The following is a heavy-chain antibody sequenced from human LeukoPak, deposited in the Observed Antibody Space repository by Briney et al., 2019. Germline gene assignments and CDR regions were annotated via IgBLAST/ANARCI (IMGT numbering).Heavy chain of an antibody. CDR1: GGSISSGGFY. V-gene: IGHV4-31*03. CDR3: ARAGSGWSFDN. D-gene: IGHD6-19*01. J-gene: IGHJ4*02. Sequence: PSQSLSLTCTVSGGSISSGGFYWSWIRQHPGKGLEWIGYIFYSGSTYYNPSLRSRVTLSVDTPKNQFSLKLSSVTAADTAVYYCARAGSGWSFDNSGQGTLVTVSS. CDR2: IFYSGST.